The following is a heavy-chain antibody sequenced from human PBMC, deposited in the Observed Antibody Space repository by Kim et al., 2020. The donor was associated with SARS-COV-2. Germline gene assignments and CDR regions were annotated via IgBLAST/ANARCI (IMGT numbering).Heavy chain of an antibody. D-gene: IGHD5-12*01. CDR2: ISYDGSNK. CDR1: GFTFSSYG. V-gene: IGHV3-30*18. Sequence: GGSLRLSCAASGFTFSSYGMHWVRQAPGKGLEWVAVISYDGSNKYYADSVKGRFTISRDNSKNTLYLQMNSLRAEDTAVYYCANGPTSEYSGYDFDGNYGMDVWGQGTTVTVSS. CDR3: ANGPTSEYSGYDFDGNYGMDV. J-gene: IGHJ6*02.